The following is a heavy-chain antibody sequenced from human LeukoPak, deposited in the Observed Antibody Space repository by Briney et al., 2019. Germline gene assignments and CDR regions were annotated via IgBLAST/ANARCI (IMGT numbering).Heavy chain of an antibody. Sequence: PGGSLRLSCAASGFTVSSNYMNWVRQAPGKGLEWVSVIYRGGNTYYADSVKGRFTISRDNSKNTLYLQMNSLRAEDTAVYYCARDRDWSFDYWGQGTLVTVSS. J-gene: IGHJ4*02. V-gene: IGHV3-66*01. CDR2: IYRGGNT. CDR3: ARDRDWSFDY. CDR1: GFTVSSNY. D-gene: IGHD3/OR15-3a*01.